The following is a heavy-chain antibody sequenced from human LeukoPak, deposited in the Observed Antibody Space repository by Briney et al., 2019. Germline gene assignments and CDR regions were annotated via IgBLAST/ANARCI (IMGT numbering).Heavy chain of an antibody. V-gene: IGHV3-66*01. CDR3: ARDQPKEGYYYGMDV. CDR1: GFTVSSNY. Sequence: GGSLRLSCAASGFTVSSNYMSWVRQAPGKGLEWVSVIYSGGSTYYADSVEGRFTISRDNSKNTLYLQMNSLRAEDTAVYYCARDQPKEGYYYGMDVWGQGTTVTVSS. CDR2: IYSGGST. J-gene: IGHJ6*02.